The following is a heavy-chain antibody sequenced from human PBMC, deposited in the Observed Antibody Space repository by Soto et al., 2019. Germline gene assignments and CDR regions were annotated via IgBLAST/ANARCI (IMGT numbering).Heavy chain of an antibody. V-gene: IGHV1-18*04. CDR2: ISAYNGNT. J-gene: IGHJ5*02. Sequence: ASVKVSCKASGYTFTSYGISWVRQAPGQGLEWMGWISAYNGNTNYAQKLQGRVTMTTDTSTSTAYMELRSLRSDDTAVYYCARDKYCSSTSCYNWFDPWGQGTLVTV. D-gene: IGHD2-2*01. CDR3: ARDKYCSSTSCYNWFDP. CDR1: GYTFTSYG.